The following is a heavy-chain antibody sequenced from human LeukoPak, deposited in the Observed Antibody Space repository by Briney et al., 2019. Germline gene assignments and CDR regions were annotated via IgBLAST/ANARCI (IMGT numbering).Heavy chain of an antibody. J-gene: IGHJ4*02. CDR1: GFTFSSYA. D-gene: IGHD2-15*01. V-gene: IGHV3-30*04. Sequence: PGGSLRLSCAASGFTFSSYAVHWVRQAPGKGLEWVAVISYDGSNKYYADSVKGRFTISRDNSKNTLYLQMNSLRAEDTAVYYCARERLSVVVAAALNYWGQGTLVTVSS. CDR2: ISYDGSNK. CDR3: ARERLSVVVAAALNY.